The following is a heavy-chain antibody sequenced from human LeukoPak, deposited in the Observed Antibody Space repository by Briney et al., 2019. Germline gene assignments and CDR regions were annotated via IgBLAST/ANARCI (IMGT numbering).Heavy chain of an antibody. CDR3: ARGRHYYDSSGPRDAFDI. CDR2: IIPIFGTA. Sequence: ASVKVSCKASGGTFSSYAISWVRQAPGQGLEWMGGIIPIFGTANYAQKFQGRVTITTDESTSTAYMELSSLRSEDTAVCYCARGRHYYDSSGPRDAFDIWGQGTMVTVSS. D-gene: IGHD3-22*01. J-gene: IGHJ3*02. V-gene: IGHV1-69*05. CDR1: GGTFSSYA.